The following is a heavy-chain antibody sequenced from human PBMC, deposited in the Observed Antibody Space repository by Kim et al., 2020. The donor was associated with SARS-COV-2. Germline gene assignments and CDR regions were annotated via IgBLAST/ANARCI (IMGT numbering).Heavy chain of an antibody. J-gene: IGHJ4*02. V-gene: IGHV3-33*03. CDR3: AKGHSSWPSLDY. Sequence: YYADAVKGRFIISRDNSKNSVYLRMNNLTAEETAVYYCAKGHSSWPSLDYWGQGILVTVSS.